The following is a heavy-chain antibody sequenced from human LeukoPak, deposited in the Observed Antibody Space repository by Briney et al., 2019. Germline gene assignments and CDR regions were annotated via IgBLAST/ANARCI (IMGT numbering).Heavy chain of an antibody. Sequence: GGSLRLSCAASGFTFSSYEMNWVRQAPGKGLEWVSYISSSGSTIYYADSVKGRFTISRDNAKNSLYLQMSSLRAEDTAVYYCARAHSWHTPYFDYWGQGTLVTVSS. CDR3: ARAHSWHTPYFDY. CDR1: GFTFSSYE. CDR2: ISSSGSTI. D-gene: IGHD2-15*01. V-gene: IGHV3-48*03. J-gene: IGHJ4*02.